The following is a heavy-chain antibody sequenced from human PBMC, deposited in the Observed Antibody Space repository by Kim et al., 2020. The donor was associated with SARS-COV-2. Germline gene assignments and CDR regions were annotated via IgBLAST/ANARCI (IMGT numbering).Heavy chain of an antibody. V-gene: IGHV4-59*01. Sequence: NPTLRGHVTISIDTSKNQFSLELSSVTEADTAVYDCARVGGYFDWCLDDWGQGTLVTVSS. J-gene: IGHJ4*02. D-gene: IGHD3-9*01. CDR3: ARVGGYFDWCLDD.